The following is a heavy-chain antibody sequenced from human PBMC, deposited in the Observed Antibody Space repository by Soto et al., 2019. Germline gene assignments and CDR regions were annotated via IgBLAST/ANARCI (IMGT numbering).Heavy chain of an antibody. J-gene: IGHJ6*04. V-gene: IGHV1-69*12. D-gene: IGHD2-15*01. CDR3: ARYCSGGSCFGKARMGPYYYYGMDV. Sequence: QVQLVQSGAEVKKPGSSVKVSCKASGGTFSSYAISWVRQAPGQGLEWMGGIIPIFGTANYAQKFQGRVTLPADESTSTAYMELSSLRSEDTAVYYCARYCSGGSCFGKARMGPYYYYGMDVWCEGTTVTVSS. CDR1: GGTFSSYA. CDR2: IIPIFGTA.